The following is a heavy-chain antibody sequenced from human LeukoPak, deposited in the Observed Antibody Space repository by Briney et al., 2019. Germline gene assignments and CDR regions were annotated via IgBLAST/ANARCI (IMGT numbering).Heavy chain of an antibody. CDR2: INAGNGNT. J-gene: IGHJ5*02. D-gene: IGHD6-19*01. Sequence: ASVKVSCKASGYTFTSYAMHWVRQAPGQRLEWMGWINAGNGNTKYSQKFQGRVTITRDTSASTAYMELSSLRSEDTAVYYCAGAPYSSGWSNWFDPWGQGTLVTVSS. V-gene: IGHV1-3*01. CDR3: AGAPYSSGWSNWFDP. CDR1: GYTFTSYA.